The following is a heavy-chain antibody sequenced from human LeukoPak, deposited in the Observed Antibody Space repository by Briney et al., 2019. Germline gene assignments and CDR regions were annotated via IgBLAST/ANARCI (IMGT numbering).Heavy chain of an antibody. V-gene: IGHV1-69*05. CDR1: GGTFSSYA. CDR3: ARDRSIAAPPDED. J-gene: IGHJ4*02. Sequence: SVRVSCKASGGTFSSYAISWVRQAPGQGLEWMGGIIPIFGTANYAQKFQGRVTITTDESTSTAYMELSSLRSEDTAVYYCARDRSIAAPPDEDWGQGTLVTVSS. D-gene: IGHD6-6*01. CDR2: IIPIFGTA.